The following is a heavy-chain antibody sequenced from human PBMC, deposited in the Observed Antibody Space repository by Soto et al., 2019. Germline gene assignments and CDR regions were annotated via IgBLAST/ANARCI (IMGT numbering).Heavy chain of an antibody. CDR2: IIVSDAFI. V-gene: IGHV3-23*01. J-gene: IGHJ4*02. CDR1: GFNVGAFA. CDR3: TRETVGGITGLDY. Sequence: EVQLLESEGDLVQPGGSLRLSCAASGFNVGAFAVNWVLQAPGKRLEWASGIIVSDAFIYHADSVRGRVSISGDASENILYLQMNSLRVDNMDLYYFTRETVGGITGLDYWGPGTLVTVYS. D-gene: IGHD1-20*01.